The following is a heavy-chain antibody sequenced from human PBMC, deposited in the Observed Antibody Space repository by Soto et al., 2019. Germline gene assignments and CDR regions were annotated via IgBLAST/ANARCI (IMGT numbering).Heavy chain of an antibody. J-gene: IGHJ4*02. D-gene: IGHD3-10*01. CDR1: GFSFRVYG. CDR2: IWSDGSNK. Sequence: QVQLVESGGGVVQPGRSLRLSCAASGFSFRVYGMHWVRQAPGKGLEWVAVIWSDGSNKYYADSGKVRFAISRDNSKNTLYLQMTSLRAEDTAVYYCARVVGSGSAFHYFDYWGQGTLVTVSS. CDR3: ARVVGSGSAFHYFDY. V-gene: IGHV3-33*01.